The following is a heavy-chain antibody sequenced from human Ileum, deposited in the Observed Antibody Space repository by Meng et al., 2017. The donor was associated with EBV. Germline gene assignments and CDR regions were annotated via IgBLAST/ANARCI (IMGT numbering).Heavy chain of an antibody. D-gene: IGHD2/OR15-2a*01. J-gene: IGHJ4*02. CDR3: TGKREYVNAWPFDY. V-gene: IGHV4-4*02. Sequence: LTQSGSRLGNPSGTLSPTCAVSGASYSSLNWWTWVRQPPGKGLEWIGEIVHSGITNYNPSLKSRVTISVDKSKSQFSLKLSSVTAADTAVYYCTGKREYVNAWPFDYWGQGTLVTVSS. CDR2: IVHSGIT. CDR1: GASYSSLNW.